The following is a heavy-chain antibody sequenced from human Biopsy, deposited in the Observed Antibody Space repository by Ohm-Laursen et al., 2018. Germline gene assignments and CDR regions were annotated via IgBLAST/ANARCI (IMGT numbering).Heavy chain of an antibody. D-gene: IGHD6-6*01. CDR3: ARGYSRRVSIFEASIYWFDT. CDR2: MIPSSGKT. J-gene: IGHJ5*02. Sequence: ASVKVSCKSSGYSFSTYDVNWVRQARGQGLEWMGWMIPSSGKTGYAQRFQGRVTLTMNTSISTACMELSGLRSEDTAVYFCARGYSRRVSIFEASIYWFDTWGQGTLVTVSS. CDR1: GYSFSTYD. V-gene: IGHV1-8*01.